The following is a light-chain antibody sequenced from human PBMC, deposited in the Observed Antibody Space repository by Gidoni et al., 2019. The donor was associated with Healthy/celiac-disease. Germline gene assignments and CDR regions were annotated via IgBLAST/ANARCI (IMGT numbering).Light chain of an antibody. Sequence: EIVLLQSPATLSVSPGERATLSCRASQSVSSNLAWYHQKPGQAPRLLIYGASTRATGIPARFSGSGSGTEFTLTISSLQSEDFAVYYCQQYNNWLRGTFGEGTKLEIK. CDR1: QSVSSN. J-gene: IGKJ2*01. CDR3: QQYNNWLRGT. V-gene: IGKV3-15*01. CDR2: GAS.